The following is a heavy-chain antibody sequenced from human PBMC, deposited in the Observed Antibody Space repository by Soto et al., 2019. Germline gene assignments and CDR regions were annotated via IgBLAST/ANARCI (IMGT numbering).Heavy chain of an antibody. D-gene: IGHD1-7*01. Sequence: SETLSLTCTVPGGSGSSGSYYWSWIRQPPGKGLEWIGYIYYSGSTNYNPSLKSRVTISVDTSKNQFSLKLSSVTAADTAVYYCARDLVWIRTPITGTTHWFDPWGQGTLVTVSS. J-gene: IGHJ5*02. CDR2: IYYSGST. V-gene: IGHV4-61*01. CDR1: GGSGSSGSYY. CDR3: ARDLVWIRTPITGTTHWFDP.